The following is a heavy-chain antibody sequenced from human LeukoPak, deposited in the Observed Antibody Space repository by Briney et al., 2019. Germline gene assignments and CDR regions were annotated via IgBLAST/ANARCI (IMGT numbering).Heavy chain of an antibody. D-gene: IGHD6-13*01. CDR2: VSYRGDT. CDR1: GCPISSYY. Sequence: PSETLSLTCTVFGCPISSYYWSWIRQPPGKGLEWIGYVSYRGDTNYNPSLKSRVTISVDTSKNQFSLKLTSVTAADTAVYYCARPYSSNWYDGFHICGQGTMVTVSS. CDR3: ARPYSSNWYDGFHI. V-gene: IGHV4-59*01. J-gene: IGHJ3*02.